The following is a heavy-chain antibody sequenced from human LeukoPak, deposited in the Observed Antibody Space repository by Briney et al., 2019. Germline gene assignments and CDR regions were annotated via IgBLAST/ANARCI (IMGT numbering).Heavy chain of an antibody. CDR3: ATTPYYFDY. CDR2: IKQDGSEK. D-gene: IGHD4-11*01. Sequence: GGSLRLSYAASGFTFSSYWMSWVRQAPGKGLEWVANIKQDGSEKYYVGSVKGRFTISRDNAKNSLYLQMNSLGAEDTAVYYCATTPYYFDYWGQGTLVTVSS. V-gene: IGHV3-7*01. CDR1: GFTFSSYW. J-gene: IGHJ4*02.